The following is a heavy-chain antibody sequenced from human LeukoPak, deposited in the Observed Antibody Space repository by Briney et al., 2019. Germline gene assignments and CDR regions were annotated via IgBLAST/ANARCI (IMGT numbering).Heavy chain of an antibody. J-gene: IGHJ4*02. CDR2: INHSGST. Sequence: SETLSLTCAVYGGSFNRYYWRWIPQPPGKGLEGVGEINHSGSTNYNPSLKSRVTISVDTSKNQFSLKLSSVTAADTAVYYCARRTDTRGYRRFDYWGQGTLVTVSS. V-gene: IGHV4-34*01. CDR3: ARRTDTRGYRRFDY. CDR1: GGSFNRYY. D-gene: IGHD5-18*01.